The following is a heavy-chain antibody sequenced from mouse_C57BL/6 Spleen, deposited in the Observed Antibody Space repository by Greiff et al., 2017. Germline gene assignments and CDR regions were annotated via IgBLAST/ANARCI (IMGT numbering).Heavy chain of an antibody. D-gene: IGHD2-3*01. CDR1: GYTFTSYW. CDR3: ARGRIYDGYYAMDY. J-gene: IGHJ4*01. V-gene: IGHV1-52*01. Sequence: VQLQQPGAELVRPGSSVKLSCKASGYTFTSYWMHWVKQRPIQGLEWIGNIDPSDSETHYNQKFKDKATLTVDKSSSTAYMQLSSLTSEDSAVYYCARGRIYDGYYAMDYWGQGTSVTVSS. CDR2: IDPSDSET.